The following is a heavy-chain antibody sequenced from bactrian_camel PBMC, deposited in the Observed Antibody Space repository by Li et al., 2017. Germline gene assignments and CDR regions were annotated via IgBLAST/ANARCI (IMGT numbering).Heavy chain of an antibody. CDR2: IYLGVGSK. V-gene: IGHV3S40*01. CDR1: GFHDNNKC. CDR3: AAVLCGSWRPLGY. J-gene: IGHJ6*01. Sequence: VQLVESGGGSVQAGGSLKLSCVSSGFHDNNKCMAWFRQTPEKEREGVAAIYLGVGSKGYAEPVKGRFTISQDNAKNTVALQMNSLKPEDTAMYYCAAVLCGSWRPLGYWGPGTQVTVS. D-gene: IGHD3*01.